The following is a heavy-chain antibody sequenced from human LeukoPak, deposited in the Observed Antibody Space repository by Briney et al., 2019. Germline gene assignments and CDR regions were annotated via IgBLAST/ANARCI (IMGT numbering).Heavy chain of an antibody. J-gene: IGHJ4*02. Sequence: GGSLRLSCAASGFTFSSYWMNWARQAPGKGLEWVASINHNGNVNYYVDSVKGRFTISRDNAKNSLYLQMSNLRAEDTAVYYCARVVSRGDSSGYNYFDYWGQGTLVTVSS. D-gene: IGHD3-22*01. V-gene: IGHV3-7*03. CDR2: INHNGNVN. CDR3: ARVVSRGDSSGYNYFDY. CDR1: GFTFSSYW.